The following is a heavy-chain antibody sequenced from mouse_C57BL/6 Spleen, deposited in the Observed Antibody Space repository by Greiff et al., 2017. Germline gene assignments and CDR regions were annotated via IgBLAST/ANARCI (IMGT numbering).Heavy chain of an antibody. Sequence: QVQLKQPGAELVRPGSSVKLSCKASGYTFTSYWMHWVKQRPIQGLEWIGNIDPSDSETHYNQKFKDKATLTVDKSSSTAYMQLSSLTSEDSAVYYCARSLPHYYAMDYWGQGTSVTVSS. CDR3: ARSLPHYYAMDY. CDR1: GYTFTSYW. J-gene: IGHJ4*01. CDR2: IDPSDSET. V-gene: IGHV1-52*01.